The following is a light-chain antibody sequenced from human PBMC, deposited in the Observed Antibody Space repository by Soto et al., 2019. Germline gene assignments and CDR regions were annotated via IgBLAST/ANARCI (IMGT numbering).Light chain of an antibody. CDR1: QSAGTN. V-gene: IGKV3-15*01. CDR2: GAF. Sequence: EIVMTQSPATLTVSPGERATLSCRASQSAGTNLAWYQQKPGQAPRLLIHGAFTRATGVPARFSGSGSETEFTLTIRSLQSEDFAVYFCQQYNNWPSFGQGTRLEIK. J-gene: IGKJ5*01. CDR3: QQYNNWPS.